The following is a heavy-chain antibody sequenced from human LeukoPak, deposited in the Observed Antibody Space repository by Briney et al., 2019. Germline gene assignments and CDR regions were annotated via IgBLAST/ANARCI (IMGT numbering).Heavy chain of an antibody. CDR1: GYTFTGYY. Sequence: GASEKVSCKASGYTFTGYYMHWVRQAPGQGLEWMGWINTKAGNPTYGQYFTGRFVFSLDTSVSTAYLQISSLKAEDTAVYYCTFLTTVTSVDSWGQGTLVTVSS. CDR2: INTKAGNP. CDR3: TFLTTVTSVDS. J-gene: IGHJ4*02. V-gene: IGHV7-4-1*02. D-gene: IGHD4-17*01.